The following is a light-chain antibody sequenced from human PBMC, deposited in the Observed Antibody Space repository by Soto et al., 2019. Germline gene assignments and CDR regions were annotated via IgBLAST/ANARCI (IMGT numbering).Light chain of an antibody. J-gene: IGLJ1*01. CDR3: SSYTSSSTPPYV. V-gene: IGLV2-14*01. CDR2: DVS. Sequence: SVLTQPASLSGSPGQSITISCTGTSSDVGGYNYVSWYQQHPGKAPKLMIYDVSNRPSGVSNRFSGSKSGNTASLTISGLQAEDEADYYCSSYTSSSTPPYVFGTGTKVTVL. CDR1: SSDVGGYNY.